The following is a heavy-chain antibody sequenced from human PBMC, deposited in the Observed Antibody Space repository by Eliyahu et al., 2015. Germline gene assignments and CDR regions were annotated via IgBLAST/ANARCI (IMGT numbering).Heavy chain of an antibody. Sequence: QVQLVESGGGVVQPGRSLRLSCAASGFIFSXXAMHWVRXAPGKGVEXVXIIWYXGSNQYYADSVKGRFTISRDNSKNTVSLQMNSLRGEDTAIYYCARDHDYSGNYLEDWGQGTLVAVSS. D-gene: IGHD4-23*01. CDR1: GFIFSXXA. CDR2: IWYXGSNQ. CDR3: ARDHDYSGNYLED. J-gene: IGHJ4*02. V-gene: IGHV3-33*01.